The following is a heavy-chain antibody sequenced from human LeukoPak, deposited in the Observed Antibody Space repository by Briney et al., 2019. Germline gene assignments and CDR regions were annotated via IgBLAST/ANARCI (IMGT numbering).Heavy chain of an antibody. CDR1: GYTFTSYY. J-gene: IGHJ4*02. Sequence: ASVKVSCKASGYTFTSYYMHWVRHAPGQGLEWMGIINPSGGSTSYAQKFQGRVTMTRDTSTSTVYMELSSLRSEDTAVYYCARWALTFGGVDSPGTFDYWGQGTLVTVSS. V-gene: IGHV1-46*01. D-gene: IGHD3-16*01. CDR2: INPSGGST. CDR3: ARWALTFGGVDSPGTFDY.